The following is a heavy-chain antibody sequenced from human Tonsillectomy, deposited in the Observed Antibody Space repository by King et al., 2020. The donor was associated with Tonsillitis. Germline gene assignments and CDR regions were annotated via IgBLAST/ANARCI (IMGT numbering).Heavy chain of an antibody. J-gene: IGHJ5*02. CDR1: GGTFSSYA. D-gene: IGHD2-2*03. CDR3: ARGGMDRNWFDP. Sequence: QLVQSGAEVKKPGSSVKVSCKASGGTFSSYAISWVRQAPGQGLEWMGGIIPIFDTRNYAQKFRYRVTISADESTSTVYMEMSSLQSEDAAVYYCARGGMDRNWFDPWGQGTLVTVS. V-gene: IGHV1-69*12. CDR2: IIPIFDTR.